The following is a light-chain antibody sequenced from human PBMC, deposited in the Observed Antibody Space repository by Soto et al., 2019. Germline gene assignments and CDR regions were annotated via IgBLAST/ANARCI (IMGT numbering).Light chain of an antibody. V-gene: IGKV1-39*01. Sequence: DIQIAQSPSSLSASVGERVTITCPASQDISSSLNWYQQKLGKAPNLLIYAESRLQSGVKSRFSGSGSGTDFTITIRSLQNEDFATYYCKKSYSNLRKFGKGNKVDIK. J-gene: IGKJ1*01. CDR3: KKSYSNLRK. CDR2: AES. CDR1: QDISSS.